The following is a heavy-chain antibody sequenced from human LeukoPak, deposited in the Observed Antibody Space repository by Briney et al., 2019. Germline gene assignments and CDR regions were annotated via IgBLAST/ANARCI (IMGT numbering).Heavy chain of an antibody. D-gene: IGHD3-9*01. V-gene: IGHV3-23*01. CDR3: AKFYDILTGYFDH. Sequence: PRGSLTLSCAASGFSFTTYAMGWVRQPPRKGLEWVSSISGGGGGTYYAEFVKGRFTISRDNSKTTLYLQMNSLRAEDTAVYYCAKFYDILTGYFDHWGQGTLVTVSS. J-gene: IGHJ4*02. CDR1: GFSFTTYA. CDR2: ISGGGGGT.